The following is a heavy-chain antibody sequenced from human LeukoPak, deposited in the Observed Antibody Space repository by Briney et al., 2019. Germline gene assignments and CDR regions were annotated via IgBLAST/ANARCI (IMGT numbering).Heavy chain of an antibody. J-gene: IGHJ3*02. CDR2: IWYDGSNK. CDR3: AKVWAGADAFDI. Sequence: GGSLRLSCATSGFTFNRFGMHWVRQTPGKGLEWVAVIWYDGSNKDYADSVKGRFTISRDNSKNTLYLQMNSLRAEDTAVYYCAKVWAGADAFDIWGQGTMVTVSS. V-gene: IGHV3-30*02. CDR1: GFTFNRFG. D-gene: IGHD3-10*01.